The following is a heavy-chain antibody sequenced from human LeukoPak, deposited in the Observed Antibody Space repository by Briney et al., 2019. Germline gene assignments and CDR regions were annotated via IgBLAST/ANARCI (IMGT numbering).Heavy chain of an antibody. CDR1: GYTLTELS. CDR3: ATGGGICSSTSCRPYYYGMDV. CDR2: FDPEDGET. V-gene: IGHV1-24*01. Sequence: ASVKVSCKVSGYTLTELSMHWVRQAPGKGLEWMGGFDPEDGETIYAQKFQGRVTMTEDTSTDTAYMELSSPRSEDTAVYYCATGGGICSSTSCRPYYYGMDVWGKGTTVTVSS. J-gene: IGHJ6*04. D-gene: IGHD2-2*01.